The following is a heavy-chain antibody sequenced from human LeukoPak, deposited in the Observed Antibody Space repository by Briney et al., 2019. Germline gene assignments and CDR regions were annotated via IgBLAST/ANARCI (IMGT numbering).Heavy chain of an antibody. V-gene: IGHV3-48*04. CDR1: GFTFSSYA. CDR2: ISSSGSTI. Sequence: PGGSLRLSCAASGFTFSSYAMSWVRQAPGKGLEWVSYISSSGSTIYYADSVKGRFTISRDNAKNSLYLQMNSLRAEDTAVYYCARDKAAAEFDGGFDPWGQGTLVTVSS. D-gene: IGHD6-13*01. J-gene: IGHJ5*02. CDR3: ARDKAAAEFDGGFDP.